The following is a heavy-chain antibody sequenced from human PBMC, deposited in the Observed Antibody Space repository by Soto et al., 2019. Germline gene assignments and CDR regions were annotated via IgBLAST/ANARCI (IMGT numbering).Heavy chain of an antibody. CDR2: ISSSSSYT. V-gene: IGHV3-11*06. CDR1: GFTFCDYY. Sequence: QVQLVESGGGLVKPGGSLRLSCAASGFTFCDYYMSWIRQAPGKGLEWVSYISSSSSYTNYADSVKGRFTISRDNAKNSLYLQMNSLRAEDTAVYYCARTYYDILTGPAPYFDYWGQGTLVTVSS. J-gene: IGHJ4*02. CDR3: ARTYYDILTGPAPYFDY. D-gene: IGHD3-9*01.